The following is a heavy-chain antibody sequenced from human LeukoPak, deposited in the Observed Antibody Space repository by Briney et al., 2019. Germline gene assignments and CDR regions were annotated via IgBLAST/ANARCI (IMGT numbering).Heavy chain of an antibody. D-gene: IGHD6-13*01. CDR3: ATRVTADSYDASDI. V-gene: IGHV3-21*06. J-gene: IGHJ3*02. Sequence: GGSLRLSCAASGFTFRSFSMTWVRQAPGKGLEWVASISSTSNHKYHADSVKGRSTISRDNDKNSLYLQMNSLRAEDTALYYCATRVTADSYDASDIWGQGTMVTVSS. CDR1: GFTFRSFS. CDR2: ISSTSNHK.